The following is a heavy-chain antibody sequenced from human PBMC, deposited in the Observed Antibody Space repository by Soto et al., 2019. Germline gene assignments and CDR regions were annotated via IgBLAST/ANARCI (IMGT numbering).Heavy chain of an antibody. CDR2: IQSGGST. V-gene: IGHV3-66*01. CDR1: GFTVSSHY. D-gene: IGHD2-15*01. J-gene: IGHJ6*03. CDR3: SRDEVYCSGGSCYGVPMDG. Sequence: EVQLVASGGDLVQPGGSMRLSCAASGFTVSSHYMTWVRQATGKGLEWVSLIQSGGSTFYADSVKGRCTISRDNSKNTLFLQRNSLRVEDTAMYYWSRDEVYCSGGSCYGVPMDGWGRGTTVTVSS.